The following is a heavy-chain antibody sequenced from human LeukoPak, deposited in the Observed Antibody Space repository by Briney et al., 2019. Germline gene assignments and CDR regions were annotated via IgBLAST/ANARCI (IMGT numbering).Heavy chain of an antibody. Sequence: ASVKVSCKASGYTFTSYAMNWVRQAPGQGLEWMGWINTNTGNAQGFTGRFVFSLDTSVSTAYLQISSLKAEDTAVYYCARVYSSTPLDELFPGSIPLDAFDIWGQGTMVTVSS. D-gene: IGHD6-13*01. CDR1: GYTFTSYA. CDR3: ARVYSSTPLDELFPGSIPLDAFDI. CDR2: INTNTG. V-gene: IGHV7-4-1*02. J-gene: IGHJ3*02.